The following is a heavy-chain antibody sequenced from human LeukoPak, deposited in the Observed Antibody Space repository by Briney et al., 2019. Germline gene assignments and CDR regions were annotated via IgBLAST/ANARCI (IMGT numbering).Heavy chain of an antibody. Sequence: ASVNVSCKAPGYTFTGDGIIWVRQAPRQGSETRGWISVKNGGTNYAQKVEGRVTITTETSTSTGYRELRSLRPDDTAVYYCASNTGSDGSGYAYWGQGTLVTVSS. CDR2: ISVKNGGT. J-gene: IGHJ4*02. CDR3: ASNTGSDGSGYAY. V-gene: IGHV1-18*01. CDR1: GYTFTGDG. D-gene: IGHD3-22*01.